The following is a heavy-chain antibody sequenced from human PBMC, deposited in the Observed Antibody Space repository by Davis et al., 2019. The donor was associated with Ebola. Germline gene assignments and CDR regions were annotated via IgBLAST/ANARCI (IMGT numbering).Heavy chain of an antibody. V-gene: IGHV4-61*01. Sequence: SETLSLTCTVSGGSVSSDTYYWSWIRQPPGKGLEWIGYISNSGSTNYNPSLKSRLAISVDTSKNQFSLKLSSVTAADTAVYYCAIAAPLNWFDPWGQGTLVTVSS. CDR2: ISNSGST. J-gene: IGHJ5*02. CDR3: AIAAPLNWFDP. CDR1: GGSVSSDTYY.